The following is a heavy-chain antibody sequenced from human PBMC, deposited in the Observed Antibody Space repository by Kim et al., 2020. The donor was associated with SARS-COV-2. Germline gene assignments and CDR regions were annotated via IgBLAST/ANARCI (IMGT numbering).Heavy chain of an antibody. D-gene: IGHD5-12*01. J-gene: IGHJ5*02. Sequence: SVKVSCKASGGTFSSYAISWVRQAPGQGLEWMGGIIPIFGTANYAQKFQGRVTITADESTSTAYMELSSLRSEDTAVYYCARSQEEMATILPSFDPWGQGTLVTVSS. CDR1: GGTFSSYA. V-gene: IGHV1-69*13. CDR2: IIPIFGTA. CDR3: ARSQEEMATILPSFDP.